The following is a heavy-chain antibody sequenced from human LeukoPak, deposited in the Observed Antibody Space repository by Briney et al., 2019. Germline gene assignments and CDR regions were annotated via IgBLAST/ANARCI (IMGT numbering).Heavy chain of an antibody. CDR2: IYHSGST. Sequence: PSETLSLTCAVSGGSISSSNWWSWVRQPPGKGLEWIGEIYHSGSTNYNPSLKSRVTISVDKSKNQFSLKLSSVTAADTAVYYCARDLSTYYYGSGSYPHWGQGTLVTVSS. J-gene: IGHJ4*02. CDR1: GGSISSSNW. V-gene: IGHV4-4*02. CDR3: ARDLSTYYYGSGSYPH. D-gene: IGHD3-10*01.